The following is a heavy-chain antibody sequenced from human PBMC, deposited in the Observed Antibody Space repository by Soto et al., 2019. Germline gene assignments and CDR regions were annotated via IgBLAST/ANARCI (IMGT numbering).Heavy chain of an antibody. V-gene: IGHV4-31*03. CDR3: ARGWHDYRNYRPDFYFDY. CDR1: GGSIRSGGYY. J-gene: IGHJ4*02. D-gene: IGHD4-4*01. Sequence: QVQLQESVPGLVKPSQTLSLTCPVSGGSIRSGGYYWSWILQHQGKGLEWIGYIYYSGSTYYNPSLKSRVTISVDTSKNQFSLKLSAVNAADTAVYYCARGWHDYRNYRPDFYFDYWGQGTLVTDSS. CDR2: IYYSGST.